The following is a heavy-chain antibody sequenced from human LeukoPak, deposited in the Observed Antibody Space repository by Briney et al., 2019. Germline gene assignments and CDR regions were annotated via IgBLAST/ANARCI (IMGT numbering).Heavy chain of an antibody. Sequence: GASVEVSCKASGYTFTNYLLHWVRQAPGQGLEWVGRITPSVDTTNYAQKFRDRVTMTRDTSTSTVYMELSSLRSEDTAVYHCVREESGGYFDYWGQGTLVTVSS. CDR1: GYTFTNYL. J-gene: IGHJ4*02. D-gene: IGHD2-8*02. CDR3: VREESGGYFDY. CDR2: ITPSVDTT. V-gene: IGHV1-46*01.